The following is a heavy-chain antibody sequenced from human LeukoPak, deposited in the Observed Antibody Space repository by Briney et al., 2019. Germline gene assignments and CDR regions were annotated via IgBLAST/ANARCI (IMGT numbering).Heavy chain of an antibody. J-gene: IGHJ4*02. CDR2: MNPNSGKT. D-gene: IGHD3-22*01. CDR1: GYTFTSYD. CDR3: ARGSPYYYDSSGYTPSDY. V-gene: IGHV1-8*01. Sequence: ASVKVSCKASGYTFTSYDINWVRQATGQGLEWMGWMNPNSGKTGYAQKFQGRVTMTRNTSISTAYMELSSLRSEDTAVYYCARGSPYYYDSSGYTPSDYWGQGTLVTVSS.